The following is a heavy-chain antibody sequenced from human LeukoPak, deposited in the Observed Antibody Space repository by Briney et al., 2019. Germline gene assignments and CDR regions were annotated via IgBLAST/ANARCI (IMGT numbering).Heavy chain of an antibody. CDR3: ARGPVITFGY. Sequence: SETLSLTCTVSGGSISSYYWSWIRQPPGKGLEWIGNIYYSGSTNYNPSLKSRVTISVDTSKNQFSLKLSSVTAADTAVYYCARGPVITFGYWGQGTLVTVSS. CDR1: GGSISSYY. V-gene: IGHV4-59*01. D-gene: IGHD3-16*01. J-gene: IGHJ4*02. CDR2: IYYSGST.